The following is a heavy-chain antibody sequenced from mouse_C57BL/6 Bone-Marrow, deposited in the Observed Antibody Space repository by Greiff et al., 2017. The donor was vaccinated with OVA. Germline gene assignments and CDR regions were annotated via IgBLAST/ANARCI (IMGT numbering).Heavy chain of an antibody. D-gene: IGHD1-1*01. CDR1: GYTFTSYG. Sequence: VHLVESGAELARPGASVKLSCKASGYTFTSYGISWVKQRTGQGLAWIGGIYPRSGNTYYNEKFKGKATLTADKSSSTAYMELRSLTSEDSAVYFCARYYYGSSWGFAYWGQGTLVTVSA. J-gene: IGHJ3*01. CDR2: IYPRSGNT. V-gene: IGHV1-81*01. CDR3: ARYYYGSSWGFAY.